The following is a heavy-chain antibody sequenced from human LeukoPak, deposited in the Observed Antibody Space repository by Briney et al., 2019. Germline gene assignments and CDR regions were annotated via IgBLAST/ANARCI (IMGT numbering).Heavy chain of an antibody. CDR1: GGSISRYY. Sequence: SETLSLTCTVSGGSISRYYWSWLRQPPGKGLEWIGYIYYSGNTNYNPSLKSRVTISVDTSKNQFPLKLNTVTAADTAVYYCARGSLLYYFDYWGQGALVTVSS. J-gene: IGHJ4*02. CDR3: ARGSLLYYFDY. V-gene: IGHV4-59*08. CDR2: IYYSGNT. D-gene: IGHD4-23*01.